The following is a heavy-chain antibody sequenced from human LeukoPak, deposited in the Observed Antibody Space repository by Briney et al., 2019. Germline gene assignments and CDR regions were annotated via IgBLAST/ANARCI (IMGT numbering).Heavy chain of an antibody. D-gene: IGHD3-10*01. CDR2: INHSGST. J-gene: IGHJ4*02. CDR3: ARVDTMARWPIFDY. CDR1: GGSFSGYY. V-gene: IGHV4-34*01. Sequence: PSETLSLTCAVYGGSFSGYYWSWLRQPPGKGLEWIGEINHSGSTNYNPSLKSRVTISVDTSKNQFSLKLSSVTAADTAVYYCARVDTMARWPIFDYWGQGTLVTVSS.